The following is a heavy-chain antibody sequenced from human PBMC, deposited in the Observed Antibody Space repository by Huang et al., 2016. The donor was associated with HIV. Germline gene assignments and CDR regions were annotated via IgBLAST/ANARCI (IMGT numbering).Heavy chain of an antibody. CDR1: GGSINSVTYY. CDR3: AREALRPGAGIKGYFDY. D-gene: IGHD6-19*01. J-gene: IGHJ4*02. V-gene: IGHV4-61*09. Sequence: QVQLQESGPGLVKPSQTLSLTCTVSGGSINSVTYYWSWIRQPAGKGLEWIGHIYTSGRTNPNPSLKSRVTISVDTSKNQFSLTLSSVTAADTAVYYCAREALRPGAGIKGYFDYWGPGTRVTVSS. CDR2: IYTSGRT.